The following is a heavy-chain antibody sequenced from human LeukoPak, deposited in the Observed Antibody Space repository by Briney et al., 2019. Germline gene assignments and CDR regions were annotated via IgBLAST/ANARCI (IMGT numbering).Heavy chain of an antibody. Sequence: ASVKVSCKASGGTFSSYAISWVRQAPGQGLEWMGGIIPIFGTANYAQKFQGRVTITADKSTSTAYMELSSLRSEDTAVYYCARAVDSYGAWGVDYWGQGTLVTVSS. D-gene: IGHD5-18*01. CDR2: IIPIFGTA. CDR1: GGTFSSYA. V-gene: IGHV1-69*06. CDR3: ARAVDSYGAWGVDY. J-gene: IGHJ4*02.